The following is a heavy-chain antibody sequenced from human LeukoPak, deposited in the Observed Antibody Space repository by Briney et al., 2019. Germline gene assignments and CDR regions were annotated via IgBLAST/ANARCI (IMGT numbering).Heavy chain of an antibody. CDR3: ARRPYSSGWYAFDI. CDR1: GGSISSYY. D-gene: IGHD6-19*01. Sequence: TASETLSLTCTVSGGSISSYYWSWIRQPPGKGLEWIGYIYYSGSTNYNPSLKSRVTISVDTSKNQFSLKLSSVTAADTAVYYCARRPYSSGWYAFDIWGQRTMVTVSS. V-gene: IGHV4-59*08. J-gene: IGHJ3*02. CDR2: IYYSGST.